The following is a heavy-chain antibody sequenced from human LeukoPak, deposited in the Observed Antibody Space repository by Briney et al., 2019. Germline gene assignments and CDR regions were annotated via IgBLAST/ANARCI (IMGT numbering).Heavy chain of an antibody. Sequence: TGGSLRLSCAASGFTFTNFLMHWLRQAPGKGLEFVSAISSNGADTYYASSVRGRFTISRDNSKNTLYLQMTSLRTEDTAIYYCVKEIAFYDYWGQGTLVTVSS. CDR3: VKEIAFYDY. J-gene: IGHJ4*02. D-gene: IGHD2/OR15-2a*01. CDR2: ISSNGADT. V-gene: IGHV3-64D*06. CDR1: GFTFTNFL.